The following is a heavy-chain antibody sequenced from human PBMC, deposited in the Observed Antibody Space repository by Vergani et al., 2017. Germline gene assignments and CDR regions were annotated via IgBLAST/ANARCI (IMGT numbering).Heavy chain of an antibody. Sequence: EVQLVQSGAEVKKPGESLKISCKGSGYSFTSYWIGWVRQMPGKGLEWMGIIYPGDSDTRYSPSFQGQVTISADKSISTAYLQWGSLKASDTAMYYCARRKGGDQVVAASGTFDPWGQGTLVTVSS. CDR1: GYSFTSYW. CDR2: IYPGDSDT. D-gene: IGHD6-13*01. V-gene: IGHV5-51*01. J-gene: IGHJ5*02. CDR3: ARRKGGDQVVAASGTFDP.